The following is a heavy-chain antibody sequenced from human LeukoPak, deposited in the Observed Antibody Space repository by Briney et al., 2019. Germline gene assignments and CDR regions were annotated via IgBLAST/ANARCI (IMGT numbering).Heavy chain of an antibody. J-gene: IGHJ5*02. Sequence: SETLSLTCTVSGDSISSSDYYWSWIRQHPSEGLEWIGYVYYSGTTYYNPSLKSRVITSADTSENKFSLKLYSVTAADTAVYYCARQKSNNWMEYNWFDPWGQGTQVTVSS. V-gene: IGHV4-31*03. CDR2: VYYSGTT. D-gene: IGHD1-1*01. CDR1: GDSISSSDYY. CDR3: ARQKSNNWMEYNWFDP.